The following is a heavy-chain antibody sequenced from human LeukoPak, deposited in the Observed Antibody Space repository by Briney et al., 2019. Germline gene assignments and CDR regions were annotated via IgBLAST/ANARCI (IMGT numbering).Heavy chain of an antibody. D-gene: IGHD3-9*01. Sequence: SETLSLTCAVYGGSFSGYYWSWIRQPPGKGLEWIGEINHSGSTNYNPSLKSRVTISVDTSKNQFSLMLSSVTAADTAVYYCARGRYFDWLFPNRFFDYWGQGTLVTVSS. CDR3: ARGRYFDWLFPNRFFDY. J-gene: IGHJ4*02. CDR2: INHSGST. CDR1: GGSFSGYY. V-gene: IGHV4-34*01.